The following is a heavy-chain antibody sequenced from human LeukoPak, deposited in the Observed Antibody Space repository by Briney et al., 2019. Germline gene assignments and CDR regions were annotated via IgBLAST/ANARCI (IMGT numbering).Heavy chain of an antibody. CDR1: GFTFSTYS. V-gene: IGHV3-48*01. D-gene: IGHD2-15*01. CDR2: ISSSSSTI. Sequence: PGGSLRLSCAASGFTFSTYSMNWVRQAPGKGLEWVSYISSSSSTIYYADSVKGRFTISRDNSKNTLYLQMNSLRAEDTAVYYCAKVALGYCSGSSCYYFDYGGQGTLVTVSS. CDR3: AKVALGYCSGSSCYYFDY. J-gene: IGHJ4*02.